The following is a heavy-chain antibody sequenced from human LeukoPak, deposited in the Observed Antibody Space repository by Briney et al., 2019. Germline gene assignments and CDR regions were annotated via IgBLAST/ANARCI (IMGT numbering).Heavy chain of an antibody. CDR1: GYSITSGYY. D-gene: IGHD6-19*01. CDR3: ARHPRSGCPVY. CDR2: MYHSGST. V-gene: IGHV4-38-2*01. J-gene: IGHJ4*02. Sequence: SETLSLTCGVSGYSITSGYYWGWIRQPPGKGLEWIGSMYHSGSTYDNPSLKSRVTILVDTSKNHFSLNLTSVTAADAAVYYCARHPRSGCPVYWGQGTLVTVSS.